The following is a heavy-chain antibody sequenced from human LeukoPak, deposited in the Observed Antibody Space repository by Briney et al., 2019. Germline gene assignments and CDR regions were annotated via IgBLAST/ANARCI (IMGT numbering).Heavy chain of an antibody. CDR1: GGTFSSYA. J-gene: IGHJ5*02. V-gene: IGHV1-69*13. Sequence: SVKVSCKASGGTFSSYAISWVRQAPGQGLEWMGGIIPIFGTANYAQKFQGRVTITADESTSTAYMELSSLRSEDTAVYYCARADSSSWYHGGYNWFDPWGQGTLVTVSS. CDR3: ARADSSSWYHGGYNWFDP. CDR2: IIPIFGTA. D-gene: IGHD6-13*01.